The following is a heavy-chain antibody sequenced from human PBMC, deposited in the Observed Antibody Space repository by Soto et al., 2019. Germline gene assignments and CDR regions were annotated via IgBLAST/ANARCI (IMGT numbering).Heavy chain of an antibody. V-gene: IGHV4-31*11. CDR2: IHYSGRT. J-gene: IGHJ5*02. CDR1: GGSITSGAYY. Sequence: QVQLQESGPGLVKPSQTLSLTCAVSGGSITSGAYYWTWIRQHPGKCMEWIAYIHYSGRTYYNPSLKSRVTISVDTSTNQFSLQLSSVTAADTAVYYCARYYFDSSGYSKWFVPWGQGTKVIVSS. CDR3: ARYYFDSSGYSKWFVP. D-gene: IGHD3-22*01.